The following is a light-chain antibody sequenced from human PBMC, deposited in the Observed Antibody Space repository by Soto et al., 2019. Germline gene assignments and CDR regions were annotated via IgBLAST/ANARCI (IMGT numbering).Light chain of an antibody. Sequence: QSVLTQPASVSGSPGQSITISCTGTSSVVGSYNLVSWYQQHPGKAPKLMIYEGSKRPSGVSNRFSGSKSGNTASLTISGLQAEYEADYYCCSYAGSSTFVFGPGTKVTVL. CDR2: EGS. CDR3: CSYAGSSTFV. CDR1: SSVVGSYNL. J-gene: IGLJ1*01. V-gene: IGLV2-23*01.